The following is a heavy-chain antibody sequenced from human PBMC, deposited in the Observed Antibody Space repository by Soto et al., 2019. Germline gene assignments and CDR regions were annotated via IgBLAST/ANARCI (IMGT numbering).Heavy chain of an antibody. D-gene: IGHD2-15*01. Sequence: GGSLRLSCAASGLTLSSSYINWVRQAPGKGLEWVSLIYRGGSTYYADSVKGRFTISRDNSKSTVYVQMNSLRVDDTAVYYCARGGVDCSGGSCYLGWFDPWGQGTLVTVLL. J-gene: IGHJ5*02. CDR2: IYRGGST. CDR3: ARGGVDCSGGSCYLGWFDP. V-gene: IGHV3-53*01. CDR1: GLTLSSSY.